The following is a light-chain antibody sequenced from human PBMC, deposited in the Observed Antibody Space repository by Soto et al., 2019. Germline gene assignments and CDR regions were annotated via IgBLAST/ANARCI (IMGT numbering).Light chain of an antibody. CDR1: SSDVGGYNY. CDR3: SSYAGSNNFVV. Sequence: QSALTQPPSASGSPGQSVTISCTGTSSDVGGYNYVSWYQQHPGKAPKLMIYEVSKRPSGVTDRFSGSKSSNTASLTVSGLQAEDEADYYCSSYAGSNNFVVFGGGTKLTVL. CDR2: EVS. V-gene: IGLV2-8*01. J-gene: IGLJ2*01.